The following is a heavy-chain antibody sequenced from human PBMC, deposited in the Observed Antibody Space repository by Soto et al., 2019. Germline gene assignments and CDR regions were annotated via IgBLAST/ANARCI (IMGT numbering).Heavy chain of an antibody. CDR3: AKVGGEHYYGMGV. Sequence: SETLSLTCAVSGGSFSGYYWTWIRQSPGKGLEWIGEINHSGTTNYNPSLKSRVTISTDTSKNEFSLKLSSVTAEDTAVYYCAKVGGEHYYGMGVWGQGNTVTVSS. CDR1: GGSFSGYY. J-gene: IGHJ6*02. CDR2: INHSGTT. V-gene: IGHV4-34*01. D-gene: IGHD3-16*01.